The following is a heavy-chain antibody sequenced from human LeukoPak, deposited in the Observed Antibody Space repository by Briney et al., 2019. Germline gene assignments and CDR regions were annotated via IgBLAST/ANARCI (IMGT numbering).Heavy chain of an antibody. CDR1: GGSFTFYS. J-gene: IGHJ4*02. CDR3: TTELDIRPNHY. D-gene: IGHD3-22*01. Sequence: ETLSLTCAVYGGSFTFYSWTWIRQPPGKGLEWVGRIKRKSDGGTTDYAAPVKGRFTISRDDSKNTLYLQMNSLKSEDTAVYYCTTELDIRPNHYWGQGTLVTVSS. CDR2: IKRKSDGGTT. V-gene: IGHV3-15*01.